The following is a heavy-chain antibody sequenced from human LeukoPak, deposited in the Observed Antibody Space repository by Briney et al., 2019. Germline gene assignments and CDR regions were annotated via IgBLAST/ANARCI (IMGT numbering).Heavy chain of an antibody. Sequence: PGGSLRLSCAASGFSFSTFAMNWVRQAPGKGLEWVAIISGAGGTIHYADSAKGRFTISRDNFKSTLFLQMKSLRVEDTAVYYCAKALTFGGLRGQGTLVTVSS. V-gene: IGHV3-23*01. CDR1: GFSFSTFA. CDR2: ISGAGGTI. D-gene: IGHD3-16*01. CDR3: AKALTFGGL. J-gene: IGHJ4*02.